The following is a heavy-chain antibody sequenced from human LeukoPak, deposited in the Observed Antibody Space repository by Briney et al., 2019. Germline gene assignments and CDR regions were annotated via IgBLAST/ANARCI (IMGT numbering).Heavy chain of an antibody. D-gene: IGHD2-21*01. CDR1: GFTFSTYD. CDR3: ARGPPDHIIPIEGYFDY. Sequence: GGSLRLSCAASGFTFSTYDMNWVRQSPGKGLDWVAFIRNDGNKKNYAESVKGRFTISRDNAKNTLYLQMNNLRAEDTAVYYCARGPPDHIIPIEGYFDYWGQGTLVTVSS. CDR2: IRNDGNKK. J-gene: IGHJ4*02. V-gene: IGHV3-30*02.